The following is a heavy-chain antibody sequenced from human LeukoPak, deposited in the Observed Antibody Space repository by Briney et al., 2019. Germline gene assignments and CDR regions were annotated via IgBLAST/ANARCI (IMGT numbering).Heavy chain of an antibody. Sequence: PGGSLRLFCAASGFTFSSYWMSWVRQAPGKGLEWVANIKEDGSGKQYADSVKGRFTISRDNAKNSLYLQMNSLRAEDTAVYYCARVYYDSSGYYPYMYWGQGTLVTVSS. V-gene: IGHV3-7*01. J-gene: IGHJ4*02. D-gene: IGHD3-22*01. CDR1: GFTFSSYW. CDR2: IKEDGSGK. CDR3: ARVYYDSSGYYPYMY.